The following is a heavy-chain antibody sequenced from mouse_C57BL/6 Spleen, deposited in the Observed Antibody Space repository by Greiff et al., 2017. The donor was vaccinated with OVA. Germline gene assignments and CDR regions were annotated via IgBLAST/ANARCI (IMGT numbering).Heavy chain of an antibody. CDR1: GFTFSDYY. Sequence: EVQLVESGGGLVQPGGSLKLSCAASGFTFSDYYMYWVRQTPEKRLEWVAYISNGGGSTYYPDTVKGRFTISRDNAKNTLYLQMSRLKSEDTAMYYCARLSNWAGFDYWGQGTTLTVSS. CDR3: ARLSNWAGFDY. J-gene: IGHJ2*01. CDR2: ISNGGGST. V-gene: IGHV5-12*01. D-gene: IGHD4-1*02.